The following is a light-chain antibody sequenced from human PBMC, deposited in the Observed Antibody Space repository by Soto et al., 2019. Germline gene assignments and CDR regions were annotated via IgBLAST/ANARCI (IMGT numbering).Light chain of an antibody. V-gene: IGLV4-69*01. CDR3: QTWSTDIRV. CDR2: VNSDGSH. CDR1: SGHNSYA. Sequence: QPVLTQSPSASASLGASVKITCTLSSGHNSYAIEWHQQQPEKGPRYLLKVNSDGSHSKGDGIPDRFSGSSSGAERYLTISSLQSEDEADYYCQTWSTDIRVFGGGTKLTVL. J-gene: IGLJ3*02.